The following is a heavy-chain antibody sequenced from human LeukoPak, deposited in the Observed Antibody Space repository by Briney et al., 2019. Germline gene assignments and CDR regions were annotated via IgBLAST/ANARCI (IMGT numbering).Heavy chain of an antibody. J-gene: IGHJ4*02. CDR1: GFTFSSYE. D-gene: IGHD6-19*01. V-gene: IGHV3-48*03. CDR2: ISSSGSTI. CDR3: ARLLHKTWLADDY. Sequence: GGSLRLSCAASGFTFSSYEMNWVRQAPGKGLEWVSYISSSGSTIYYADSVKGRFTISRDNAQNSLYLQMNSLRAEDTAVYYCARLLHKTWLADDYWGQGTLVTVSS.